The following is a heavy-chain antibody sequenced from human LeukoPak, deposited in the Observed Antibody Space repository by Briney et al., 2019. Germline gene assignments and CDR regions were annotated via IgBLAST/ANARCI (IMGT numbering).Heavy chain of an antibody. V-gene: IGHV4-39*07. CDR3: ARVGNVLRFLEWRPSDAFDI. Sequence: PSETLSLTCSVSGGSISSGSYYWDWIRQPPGKGLEWIGTIYYSGTTYYNPTLKSRVTISVDTSKNQFSLKLSSVTAADTAVYYCARVGNVLRFLEWRPSDAFDIWGQGTMVTVSS. CDR2: IYYSGTT. D-gene: IGHD3-3*01. CDR1: GGSISSGSYY. J-gene: IGHJ3*02.